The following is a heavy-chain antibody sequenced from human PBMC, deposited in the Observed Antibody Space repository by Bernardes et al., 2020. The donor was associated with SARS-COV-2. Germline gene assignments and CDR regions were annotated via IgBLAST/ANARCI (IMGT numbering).Heavy chain of an antibody. J-gene: IGHJ4*01. CDR3: AKDSPYGFVDY. CDR2: MYYTGSA. D-gene: IGHD3-10*01. CDR1: GGSISSHY. V-gene: IGHV4-59*11. Sequence: SETLSLTCTVSGGSISSHYWSWIRQPPGKGLEWIGYMYYTGSANYNPSLKSRVTISVDTSKNQFSLKLRSVTAADTAVYYCAKDSPYGFVDYWGQGTLVTVSS.